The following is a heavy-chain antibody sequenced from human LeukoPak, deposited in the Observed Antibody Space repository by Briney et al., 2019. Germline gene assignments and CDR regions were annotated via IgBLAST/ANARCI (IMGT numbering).Heavy chain of an antibody. J-gene: IGHJ4*02. CDR1: GFTFSSYA. Sequence: GGSLRLSCAASGFTFSSYAMSWVRQAPGKGLEWVSAISGSGGSTYYADSVKGRFTISRDNSKNTLYLQMNSLRAEDTAVYYCAKGKYYDSSGYYPEIGIDYWGQGTLVTVSS. CDR2: ISGSGGST. V-gene: IGHV3-23*01. CDR3: AKGKYYDSSGYYPEIGIDY. D-gene: IGHD3-22*01.